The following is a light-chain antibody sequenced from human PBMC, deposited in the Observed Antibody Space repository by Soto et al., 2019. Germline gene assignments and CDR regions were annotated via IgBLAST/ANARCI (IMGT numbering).Light chain of an antibody. Sequence: QSALTQPASVSGSPGQSITISCTGTSGDIGGYNYVSWYQQHPGKAPKLMIYDVSDRPSGVSNRFSGSKSGNTASLTISGLRAEDEADYYCSSYTTSNTLLFGGGNKLTVL. CDR2: DVS. CDR3: SSYTTSNTLL. V-gene: IGLV2-14*01. J-gene: IGLJ2*01. CDR1: SGDIGGYNY.